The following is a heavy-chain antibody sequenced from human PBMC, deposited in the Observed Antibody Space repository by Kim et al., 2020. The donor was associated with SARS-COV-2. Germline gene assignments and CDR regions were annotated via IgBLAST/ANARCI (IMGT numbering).Heavy chain of an antibody. CDR2: ISGSGGSI. Sequence: GGSLRLSCAGSGFTFNTYGINWVRQTPGNGLEWVSGISGSGGSIHYAESVKGRFTISRDSSRNTLYLQMNSLRPEDTAIYYCAKETGYSSSGINYFNYYGVDVWGQGTTVTVSS. J-gene: IGHJ6*02. V-gene: IGHV3-23*01. CDR3: AKETGYSSSGINYFNYYGVDV. CDR1: GFTFNTYG. D-gene: IGHD6-13*01.